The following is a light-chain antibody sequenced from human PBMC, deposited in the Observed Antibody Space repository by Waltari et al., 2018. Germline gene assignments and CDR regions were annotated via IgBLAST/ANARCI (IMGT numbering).Light chain of an antibody. Sequence: EIVMTQSPAILSVSPGDRVTLSCRASQSVSRNLAWYQHKPGQAPRLLIYGASTRATGIPARFSGSGSGTDFTLAISSLQSEDFAVYYCQQYNNWPPDTFGQGTKLEIK. CDR1: QSVSRN. CDR3: QQYNNWPPDT. V-gene: IGKV3-15*01. J-gene: IGKJ2*01. CDR2: GAS.